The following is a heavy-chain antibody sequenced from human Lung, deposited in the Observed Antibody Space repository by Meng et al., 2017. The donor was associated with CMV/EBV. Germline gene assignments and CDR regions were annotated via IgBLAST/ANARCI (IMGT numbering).Heavy chain of an antibody. CDR1: GFIFSDYI. J-gene: IGHJ4*02. CDR3: AKALNSGRPNS. CDR2: ISENGGSP. D-gene: IGHD6-6*01. V-gene: IGHV3-23*01. Sequence: GGSLRLXXAASGFIFSDYIMSWVRQAPGRGLEWVSAISENGGSPYYADSVKGRFTISRDNSKNTVSLQMDSLRVEDTATYYCAKALNSGRPNSWGQGTLVTVSS.